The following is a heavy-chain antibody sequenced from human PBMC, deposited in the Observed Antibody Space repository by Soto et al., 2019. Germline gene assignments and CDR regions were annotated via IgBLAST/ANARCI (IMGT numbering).Heavy chain of an antibody. CDR1: GYTLASYD. CDR3: ARDPFYGWFDS. Sequence: QVQLVQSGAEVRKPGASVKVSCKASGYTLASYDINWVRQATGQGLEWMGWMTPDSGDTGYAQKFQGRVTMTWDTSITTAYMELSSLRSDDTAVYYCARDPFYGWFDSWGQGTLVTVSS. D-gene: IGHD3-16*01. J-gene: IGHJ5*01. V-gene: IGHV1-8*01. CDR2: MTPDSGDT.